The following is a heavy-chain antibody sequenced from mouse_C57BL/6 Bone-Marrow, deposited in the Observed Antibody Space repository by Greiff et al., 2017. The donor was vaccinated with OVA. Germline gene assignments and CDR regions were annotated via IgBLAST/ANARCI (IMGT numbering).Heavy chain of an antibody. CDR1: GFNITDYY. J-gene: IGHJ2*01. CDR2: IDPEDGET. D-gene: IGHD2-3*01. Sequence: EVQLQQSGAELVKPGASVKLSCTASGFNITDYYMHWVKQRTEQGLEWIGRIDPEDGETKYAPTFQGKATITADTSSNTAYLQLSSLTSEDAAVYYCARWLLLDYWGQGTTLTVSS. CDR3: ARWLLLDY. V-gene: IGHV14-2*01.